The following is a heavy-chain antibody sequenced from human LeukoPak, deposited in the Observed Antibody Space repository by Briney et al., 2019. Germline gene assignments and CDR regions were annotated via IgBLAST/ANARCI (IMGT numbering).Heavy chain of an antibody. Sequence: PSETLSLTCTVSGGSSSSYYWSWLRQPAGKGLEWSGRIYTSGSTNYNPSLKSRVTISVDKSKNQFSLKLSSVTAADTAVYYCASGPGVGYDFWSGTPSYYYYYMDVWGKGTTVTVSS. CDR3: ASGPGVGYDFWSGTPSYYYYYMDV. D-gene: IGHD3-3*01. J-gene: IGHJ6*03. CDR1: GGSSSSYY. V-gene: IGHV4-4*07. CDR2: IYTSGST.